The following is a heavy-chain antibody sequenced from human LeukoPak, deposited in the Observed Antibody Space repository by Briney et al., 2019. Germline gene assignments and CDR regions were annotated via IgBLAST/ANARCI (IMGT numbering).Heavy chain of an antibody. V-gene: IGHV1-18*01. Sequence: ASVKVSCKASGYTFTSYGISWVRQAPGQGLEWMGWISAYNGNTNYAQKFQGRVTMTRDTSISTAYMELSRLRSDDTAVYYCARDRVGASSYDYWGQGTLVTVSS. J-gene: IGHJ4*02. D-gene: IGHD1-26*01. CDR1: GYTFTSYG. CDR3: ARDRVGASSYDY. CDR2: ISAYNGNT.